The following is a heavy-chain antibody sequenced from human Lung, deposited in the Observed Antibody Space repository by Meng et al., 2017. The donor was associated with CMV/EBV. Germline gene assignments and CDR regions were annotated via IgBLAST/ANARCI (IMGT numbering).Heavy chain of an antibody. Sequence: SCAASGFTFRNVWMRWVRQAPGKGMEWVGRIQSNTDGGTPIYGAPEKGRITISREDSKTTLFLQLISLKVEDTAVYYCTTDTGNGMYLPFDSWVQGT. CDR1: GFTFRNVW. V-gene: IGHV3-15*01. D-gene: IGHD2-8*01. CDR3: TTDTGNGMYLPFDS. J-gene: IGHJ4*02. CDR2: IQSNTDGGTP.